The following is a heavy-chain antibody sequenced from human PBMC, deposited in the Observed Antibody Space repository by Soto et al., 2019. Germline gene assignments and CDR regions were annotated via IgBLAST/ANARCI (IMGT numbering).Heavy chain of an antibody. Sequence: QVQLQQWGAGLLKPSETVSLTCAVYGGSFIGYYGTWIRQPPGKGMEWIGEINHSGSTNYNPSLRSRVNISADPSKIQFSLRLSSVTAADTAVYYCATLGHYVFWSGFRKGNWFDPWGQGTLVTVSS. J-gene: IGHJ5*02. V-gene: IGHV4-34*01. CDR3: ATLGHYVFWSGFRKGNWFDP. D-gene: IGHD3-3*01. CDR1: GGSFIGYY. CDR2: INHSGST.